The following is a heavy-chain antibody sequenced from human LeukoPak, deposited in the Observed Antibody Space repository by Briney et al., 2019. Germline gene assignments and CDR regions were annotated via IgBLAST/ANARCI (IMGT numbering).Heavy chain of an antibody. J-gene: IGHJ4*02. D-gene: IGHD3-22*01. CDR3: ARGEVFYDSSGKSFDY. V-gene: IGHV3-53*01. CDR2: IYSGGST. Sequence: QPGGSLRLSCAASGFTVSSNYMSWVRQAPGKGLEWVSVIYSGGSTYYADSVKGRFTISRDNSKNTLYLQMNSLRAEDTAVYYCARGEVFYDSSGKSFDYWGQGTLVSVSS. CDR1: GFTVSSNY.